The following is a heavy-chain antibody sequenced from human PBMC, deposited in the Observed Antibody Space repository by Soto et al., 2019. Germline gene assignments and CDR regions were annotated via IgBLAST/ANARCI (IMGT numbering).Heavy chain of an antibody. V-gene: IGHV3-13*05. CDR2: IGAASDR. Sequence: AGGSLRLSFTASGFSFSDYDMHGVRQVPGKGLEGGSTIGAASDRYYTGAVKHGITISKENARKSMFLQMKSVPVGDTAVYYCARAYTGRLPSRPDYYYALDVWGQGIMVTVSS. J-gene: IGHJ6*02. D-gene: IGHD2-15*01. CDR1: GFSFSDYD. CDR3: ARAYTGRLPSRPDYYYALDV.